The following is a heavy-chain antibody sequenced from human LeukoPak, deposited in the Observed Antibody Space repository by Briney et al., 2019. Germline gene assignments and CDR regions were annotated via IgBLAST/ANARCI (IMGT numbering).Heavy chain of an antibody. CDR2: IYHTGST. CDR3: ARDRGTTGYNYLDP. CDR1: GGPITEYY. D-gene: IGHD5-24*01. Sequence: PSETLSPTCSVSGGPITEYYWSWIRQPPGKGLEWIGYIYHTGSTNYSPSLKSRVTMSVDASRNQFSLKLVSVTAADTAVYYCARDRGTTGYNYLDPWGQRTLVPVSS. V-gene: IGHV4-59*01. J-gene: IGHJ5*02.